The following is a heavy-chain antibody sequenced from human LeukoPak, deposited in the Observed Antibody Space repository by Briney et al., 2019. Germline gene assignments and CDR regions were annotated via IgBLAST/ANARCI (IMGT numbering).Heavy chain of an antibody. V-gene: IGHV4-59*11. D-gene: IGHD6-19*01. CDR3: AGDLGQLLGLGVYGMDV. J-gene: IGHJ6*02. CDR2: IYYSGST. Sequence: TSETLSLTCTVSGGSISSHYWSWIRQPPGKGLEWIGYIYYSGSTNYNPSLKSRVTISVDTSKNQFSLKLSSVTAADTAVYYCAGDLGQLLGLGVYGMDVWGQGTTVTVS. CDR1: GGSISSHY.